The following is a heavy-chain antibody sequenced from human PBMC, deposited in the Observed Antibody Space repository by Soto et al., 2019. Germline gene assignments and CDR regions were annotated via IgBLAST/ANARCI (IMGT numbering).Heavy chain of an antibody. D-gene: IGHD3-3*01. CDR1: GGTFSSYA. CDR3: ASSRITIFGVVIISYFDY. V-gene: IGHV1-69*06. Sequence: SVKVSCKASGGTFSSYAISWVRQAPGQGLEWMGGIIPIFGTANYAQKFQGRVTITADKSTSTAYMELSSLRSEDTAVYYCASSRITIFGVVIISYFDYWGQGTLVTVSS. J-gene: IGHJ4*02. CDR2: IIPIFGTA.